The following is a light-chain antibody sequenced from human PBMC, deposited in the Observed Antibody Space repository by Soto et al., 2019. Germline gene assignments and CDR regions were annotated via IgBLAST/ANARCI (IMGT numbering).Light chain of an antibody. CDR1: QSVSTTY. J-gene: IGKJ2*01. V-gene: IGKV3-20*01. CDR2: GTS. CDR3: QHYGSSPPLYT. Sequence: EIVLTQSPGTLSLSPGETATLSCRASQSVSTTYLGWYQLKPGQAPRLLVYGTSRRATGIPDRFSGSGSGTDFTLTISSLEPEDFAGYYGQHYGSSPPLYTFGQVTMLEIK.